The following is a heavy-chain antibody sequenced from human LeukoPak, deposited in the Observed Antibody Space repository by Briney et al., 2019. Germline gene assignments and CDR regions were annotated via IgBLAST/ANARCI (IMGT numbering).Heavy chain of an antibody. Sequence: GASVKVSCKASGGTFSSYAISWVRRATGQGLEWMGLINPSGGNTNYAQNFQGRVTMTRDTSASTVYMELSRLSSDDTAVYYCARDYGVFDYWGQGTLVTVSS. V-gene: IGHV1-46*01. D-gene: IGHD4-17*01. CDR1: GGTFSSYA. CDR3: ARDYGVFDY. CDR2: INPSGGNT. J-gene: IGHJ4*02.